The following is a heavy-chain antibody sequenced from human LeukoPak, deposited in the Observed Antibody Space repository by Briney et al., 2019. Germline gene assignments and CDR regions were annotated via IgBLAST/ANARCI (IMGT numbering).Heavy chain of an antibody. CDR3: ARQGDYDFWSGHKDDAFDI. Sequence: GGSLRLSCAASGFTFSSYSMNWVRQAPGKGLEWVSSISSSSSYIYYADSVKGRFTISRDNAKNSLYLQMNSLRAEDTALYYCARQGDYDFWSGHKDDAFDIWGQGTMVTVSS. J-gene: IGHJ3*02. CDR2: ISSSSSYI. V-gene: IGHV3-21*04. D-gene: IGHD3-3*01. CDR1: GFTFSSYS.